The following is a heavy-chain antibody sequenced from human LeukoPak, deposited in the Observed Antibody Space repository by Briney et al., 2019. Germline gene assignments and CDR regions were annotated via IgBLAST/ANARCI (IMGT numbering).Heavy chain of an antibody. D-gene: IGHD6-19*01. CDR2: INSNSGGT. V-gene: IGHV1-2*02. CDR3: AREIAVAVPSDSGGFDY. Sequence: GASVKVSCKASGYTFTGYYMHWVRQAPGQGLEWRGWINSNSGGTNYAQKFQGRVTMTRDTSISTAYMELRRLRSDDTAVYYCAREIAVAVPSDSGGFDYWGQGTLVIVSS. CDR1: GYTFTGYY. J-gene: IGHJ4*02.